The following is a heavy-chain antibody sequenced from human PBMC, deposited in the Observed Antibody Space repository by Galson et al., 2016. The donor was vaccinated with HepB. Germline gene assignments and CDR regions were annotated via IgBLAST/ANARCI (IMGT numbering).Heavy chain of an antibody. CDR3: ARDAFSDDACDI. J-gene: IGHJ3*02. CDR1: GFPFSTYG. V-gene: IGHV3-33*01. D-gene: IGHD3-16*01. Sequence: SLRLSCAASGFPFSTYGMHWVRQAPGKGLEWVAVIWYDGSNQYYADSVKGRFTISRDISKNTLYLQMNSLRAEDTALYYCARDAFSDDACDIWGQGTMVTVSS. CDR2: IWYDGSNQ.